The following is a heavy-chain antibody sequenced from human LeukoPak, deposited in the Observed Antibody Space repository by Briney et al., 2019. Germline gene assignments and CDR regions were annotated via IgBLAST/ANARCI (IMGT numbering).Heavy chain of an antibody. V-gene: IGHV1-2*02. Sequence: ASVKVSCKTSGYPFTGYYIHWVRQAPGQGLEWMGWIDPNSGATKYAQNFQGSVTLTRDMSMRTAYMELSRLRSGDTAVYYCARAKGGILWFGDDRYYFDYWGQGTLVTVSS. CDR2: IDPNSGAT. D-gene: IGHD3-10*01. CDR3: ARAKGGILWFGDDRYYFDY. CDR1: GYPFTGYY. J-gene: IGHJ4*02.